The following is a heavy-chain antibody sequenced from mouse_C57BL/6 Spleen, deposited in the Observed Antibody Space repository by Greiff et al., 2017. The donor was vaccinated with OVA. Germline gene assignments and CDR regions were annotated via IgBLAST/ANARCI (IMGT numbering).Heavy chain of an antibody. CDR2: INPNNGGT. D-gene: IGHD1-1*01. CDR3: ARWDYGSSRMDY. CDR1: GYTFTDYN. J-gene: IGHJ4*01. Sequence: EVKLEESGPELVKPGASVKMSCKASGYTFTDYNMHWVKQSHGKSLEWIGYINPNNGGTSYNQKFKGKATLTVNKSSSTAYMELRSLTSEDSAVYYCARWDYGSSRMDYWGQGTSVTVSS. V-gene: IGHV1-22*01.